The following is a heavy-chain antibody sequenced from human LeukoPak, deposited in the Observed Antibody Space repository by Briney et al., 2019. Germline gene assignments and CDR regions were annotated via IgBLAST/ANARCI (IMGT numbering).Heavy chain of an antibody. CDR2: MNPNSGNT. Sequence: ASVKVSCKASGYMFATYAMNWVRQAPGQGLEWMGWMNPNSGNTGYAQKFQGRVTMTRNTSISTAYMELSSLRSEDTAVYYCARGYCGGDCYGDYWGQGTLVTVSS. CDR1: GYMFATYA. CDR3: ARGYCGGDCYGDY. J-gene: IGHJ4*02. D-gene: IGHD2-21*02. V-gene: IGHV1-8*02.